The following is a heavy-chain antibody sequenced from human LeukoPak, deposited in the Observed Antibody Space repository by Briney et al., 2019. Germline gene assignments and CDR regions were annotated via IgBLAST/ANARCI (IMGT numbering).Heavy chain of an antibody. CDR1: GYTFTGHY. CDR2: INPNSGGT. V-gene: IGHV1-2*02. CDR3: ARSGPQVAVYDAFDI. D-gene: IGHD6-19*01. J-gene: IGHJ3*02. Sequence: ASLKVSCKPSGYTFTGHYMQWVRQAPGQGVEWMGWINPNSGGTNYAQKCQGRVTMTRDTSISTAYMELSRLRSDDTAVYYCARSGPQVAVYDAFDIWGQGTMVTVAS.